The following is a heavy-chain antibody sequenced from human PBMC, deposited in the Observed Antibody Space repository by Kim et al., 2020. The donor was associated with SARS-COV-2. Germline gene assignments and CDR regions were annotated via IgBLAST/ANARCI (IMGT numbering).Heavy chain of an antibody. V-gene: IGHV1-69*13. Sequence: SVKVSCKASGGTFSSYAISWVRQAPGQGLEWMGGIIPIFGTANYAQKFQGRVTITADESTSTAYMELSSLRSEDTAVYYCARAPVEMASSAFDIWGQGTMVTVSS. CDR1: GGTFSSYA. D-gene: IGHD6-19*01. J-gene: IGHJ3*02. CDR3: ARAPVEMASSAFDI. CDR2: IIPIFGTA.